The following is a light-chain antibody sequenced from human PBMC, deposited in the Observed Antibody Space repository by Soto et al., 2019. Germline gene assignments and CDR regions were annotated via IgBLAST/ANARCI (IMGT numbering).Light chain of an antibody. Sequence: EVVLTQSPGTLSLSPGARATLSCRASQGVTSSYLAWYQQKPGQAPRLLIYGASSRATGIPDRFRVSGSGTDFTLTISRLEPEDFAVYYCQQYGSAPYTFGQGTKLEIK. J-gene: IGKJ2*01. V-gene: IGKV3-20*01. CDR3: QQYGSAPYT. CDR1: QGVTSSY. CDR2: GAS.